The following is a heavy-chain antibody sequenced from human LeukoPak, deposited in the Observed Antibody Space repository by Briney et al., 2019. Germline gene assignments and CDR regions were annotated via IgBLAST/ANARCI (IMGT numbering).Heavy chain of an antibody. CDR1: GITFSSYS. CDR3: ARGLSSSSWERLNWFDP. J-gene: IGHJ5*02. CDR2: VSSSSSAI. D-gene: IGHD6-13*01. Sequence: GGSLRLSCAASGITFSSYSINWVRHAPGKGLEWVSYVSSSSSAIYYADSVKGRFTISRDNARNSLFLQMNSLRAEDTAVYYCARGLSSSSWERLNWFDPWGQGTLSPSPQ. V-gene: IGHV3-48*04.